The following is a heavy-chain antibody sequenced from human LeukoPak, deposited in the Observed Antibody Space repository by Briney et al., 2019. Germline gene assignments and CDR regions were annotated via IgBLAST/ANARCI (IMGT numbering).Heavy chain of an antibody. CDR3: ARDQYYDSKGWFDP. CDR1: GYTFTSYG. J-gene: IGHJ5*02. CDR2: ISGYNGNT. D-gene: IGHD3-22*01. V-gene: IGHV1-18*01. Sequence: GASVKVSCKASGYTFTSYGISWVRQAPGQGLEWMGWISGYNGNTNYAPKLQGRVIMTTDTSTSTVYMELRSLRSDDTAVYYCARDQYYDSKGWFDPWGQGTLVTVSS.